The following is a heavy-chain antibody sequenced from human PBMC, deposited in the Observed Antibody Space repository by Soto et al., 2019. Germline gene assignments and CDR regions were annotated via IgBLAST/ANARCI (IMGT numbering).Heavy chain of an antibody. D-gene: IGHD1-7*01. CDR1: GGSFSGYY. Sequence: SETLSLTCAVYGGSFSGYYWSWIRQPPGKGLEWIGEINHSGNTNYNPALKSRVTISVDTSKNQFSLKLSSVTAADTAVYYCARAMLSNWNYDYWGQGTLVTVSS. V-gene: IGHV4-34*01. CDR2: INHSGNT. J-gene: IGHJ4*02. CDR3: ARAMLSNWNYDY.